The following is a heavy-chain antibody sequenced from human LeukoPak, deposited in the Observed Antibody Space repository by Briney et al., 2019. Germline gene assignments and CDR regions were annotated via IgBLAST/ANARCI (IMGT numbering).Heavy chain of an antibody. D-gene: IGHD3/OR15-3a*01. CDR2: IKQDGGEK. V-gene: IGHV3-7*01. Sequence: GGSLRLSCAASGFTFSSYWMNWVRQTPGKGLEWVANIKQDGGEKHYVDSVGGRFTISRDNAKNSLYLQMNSLRAEDTAVYYCARGDWLDYWGQGTLVTVPS. CDR1: GFTFSSYW. CDR3: ARGDWLDY. J-gene: IGHJ4*02.